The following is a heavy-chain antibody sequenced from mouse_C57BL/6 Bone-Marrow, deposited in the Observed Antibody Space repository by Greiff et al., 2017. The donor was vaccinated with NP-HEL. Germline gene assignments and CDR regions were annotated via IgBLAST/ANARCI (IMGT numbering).Heavy chain of an antibody. V-gene: IGHV1-78*01. CDR1: GYTFTDHT. CDR2: IYPRDGST. Sequence: VQLQQSDAELVKPGASVKISCKVSGYTFTDHTIHWMKQRPEQGLEWIGYIYPRDGSTKYNEKFKGKATLTADKSSSTAYMQLNSLTSEDSAVYFCARESGNGSSYRGFAYWGQGTLVTVSA. J-gene: IGHJ3*01. D-gene: IGHD1-1*01. CDR3: ARESGNGSSYRGFAY.